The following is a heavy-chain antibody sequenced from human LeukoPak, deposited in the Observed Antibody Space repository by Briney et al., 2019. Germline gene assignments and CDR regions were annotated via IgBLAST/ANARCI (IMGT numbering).Heavy chain of an antibody. CDR2: IIPILGIA. D-gene: IGHD6-19*01. J-gene: IGHJ4*02. CDR3: ARSAAGYSSPKDY. CDR1: GGTFSSYA. Sequence: SVKVSCKASGGTFSSYAISWVRQAPGQGLEWMGRIIPILGIANYAQKFQGRVTITADKSTSTAYMEPSSLRSEDTAVYYCARSAAGYSSPKDYWGQGTLVTVSS. V-gene: IGHV1-69*04.